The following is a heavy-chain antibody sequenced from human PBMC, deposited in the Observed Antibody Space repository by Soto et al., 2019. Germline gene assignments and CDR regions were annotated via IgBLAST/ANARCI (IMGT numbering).Heavy chain of an antibody. J-gene: IGHJ6*02. V-gene: IGHV4-34*01. CDR3: AREAGYYYYGMDV. Sequence: QVQLQQWGAGLLKPSETLSLTCAVYGGSFSGYYWSWIRQPPGKGLEWIGEINHSGSTNYNPSLKSLVTIAADTSKNHVSLKLSSVTVADTAVYYCAREAGYYYYGMDVWGQGTTVTVSS. CDR2: INHSGST. CDR1: GGSFSGYY.